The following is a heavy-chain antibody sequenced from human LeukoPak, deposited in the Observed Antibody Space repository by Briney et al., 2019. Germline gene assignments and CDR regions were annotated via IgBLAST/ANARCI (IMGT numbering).Heavy chain of an antibody. J-gene: IGHJ4*02. D-gene: IGHD5-18*01. CDR1: GGTFSSYA. CDR2: IIPILGIA. Sequence: ASVKVSCKASGGTFSSYAISWVRQAPGQGLEWMGRIIPILGIANYAQKFQGRVTITADKSTSTAYMELSSLRSEDTAVYYCARAGYSYGPFDYRGQGTLVTVSS. V-gene: IGHV1-69*04. CDR3: ARAGYSYGPFDY.